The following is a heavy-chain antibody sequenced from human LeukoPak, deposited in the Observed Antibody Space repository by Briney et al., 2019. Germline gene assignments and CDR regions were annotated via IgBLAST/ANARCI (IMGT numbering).Heavy chain of an antibody. CDR2: FDPEDGET. V-gene: IGHV1-24*01. CDR1: GYTLTELS. CDR3: ATEARGRFLEWLPLN. D-gene: IGHD3-3*01. J-gene: IGHJ4*02. Sequence: GASVKVSCKVSGYTLTELSMHWVRQAPGKGLEWMGGFDPEDGETIYAQKFQGRVTMTEDTSTDTAYMELSSLRSEDTAAYYCATEARGRFLEWLPLNWGQGTLVTVSS.